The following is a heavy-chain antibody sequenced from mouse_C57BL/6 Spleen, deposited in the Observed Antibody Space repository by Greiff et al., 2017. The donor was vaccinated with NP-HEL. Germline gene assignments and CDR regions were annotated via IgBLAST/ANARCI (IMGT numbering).Heavy chain of an antibody. CDR1: GYAFSSYW. J-gene: IGHJ4*01. CDR2: IYPGDGDT. D-gene: IGHD2-1*01. Sequence: QVQLQQSGAELVKPGASVKISCKASGYAFSSYWMNWVKQRPGKGLEWIGQIYPGDGDTNYNGKFKGKATLTADKSSSTAYMQLSSLTSEDSAVYFCAEAFYYGNYAHAMDYWGQGTSVTVSS. V-gene: IGHV1-80*01. CDR3: AEAFYYGNYAHAMDY.